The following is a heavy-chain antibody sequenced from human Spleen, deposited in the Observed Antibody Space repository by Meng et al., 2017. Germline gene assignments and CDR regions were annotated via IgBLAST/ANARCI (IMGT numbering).Heavy chain of an antibody. CDR2: INHSGST. V-gene: IGHV4-34*01. CDR1: VGSFSDYY. D-gene: IGHD3-10*01. J-gene: IGHJ4*02. Sequence: QWHVTQWCAGLFKPPETLSLTCVVSVGSFSDYYWSWIRQPPGKGLEWIGEINHSGSTNYNPSLESRATISVDTSQNNLSLKLTSVTAADTAVYYCASSLLISGGSGSYLYWGQGTLVTVSS. CDR3: ASSLLISGGSGSYLY.